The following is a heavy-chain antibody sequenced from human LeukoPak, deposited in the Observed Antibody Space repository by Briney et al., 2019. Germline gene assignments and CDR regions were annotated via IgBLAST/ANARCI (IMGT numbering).Heavy chain of an antibody. J-gene: IGHJ4*02. V-gene: IGHV3-11*01. CDR2: ISSSASTI. Sequence: GGSLRLSCAASGFTFSSYAMSWIRQAPGKGLEWVSYISSSASTIYYEDSVKGRFTISRDNAKNSLFLQMNSLRAEDTAVYYCARSGSYTRRDYFDNWGQGTLVTVSS. CDR3: ARSGSYTRRDYFDN. D-gene: IGHD1-26*01. CDR1: GFTFSSYA.